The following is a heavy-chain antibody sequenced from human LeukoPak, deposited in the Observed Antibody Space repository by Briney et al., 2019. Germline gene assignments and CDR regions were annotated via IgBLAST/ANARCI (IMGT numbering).Heavy chain of an antibody. J-gene: IGHJ6*03. CDR1: GFTFSSYE. CDR2: ISSSGSTI. Sequence: GGSLRLSCAASGFTFSSYEMNWVRQAPGKGLEWVSYISSSGSTIYYADSVKGRFTISRDNAKNSLYLQMNSLRAEDTAVYYCARGYYDILTGIYYYYMDVWGKGTTVTISS. V-gene: IGHV3-48*03. CDR3: ARGYYDILTGIYYYYMDV. D-gene: IGHD3-9*01.